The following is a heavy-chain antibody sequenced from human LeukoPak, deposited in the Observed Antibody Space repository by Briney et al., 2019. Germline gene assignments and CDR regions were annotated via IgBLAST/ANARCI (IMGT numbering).Heavy chain of an antibody. CDR1: GGSISSYY. D-gene: IGHD3-9*01. Sequence: SETLSLTCTVSGGSISSYYWSWIRQPAGKGLQWIGRICSSGSTKYNPSLRSRATMSLDTSKNQFSLRLSTVTAADTAVYYCARDMKGNYDSLTGYYHNYYYGMDVWGQGTTVTVSS. CDR3: ARDMKGNYDSLTGYYHNYYYGMDV. J-gene: IGHJ6*02. CDR2: ICSSGST. V-gene: IGHV4-4*07.